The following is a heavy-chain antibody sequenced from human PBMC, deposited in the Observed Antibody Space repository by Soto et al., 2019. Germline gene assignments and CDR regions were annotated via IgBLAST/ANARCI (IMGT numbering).Heavy chain of an antibody. CDR2: ISYSAATI. J-gene: IGHJ6*02. V-gene: IGHV3-48*03. D-gene: IGHD4-17*01. CDR3: ARCPTTVELDV. CDR1: GFSFSAYE. Sequence: PGGSLRLCCAASGFSFSAYEMNWVRQVPGKGLEWISYISYSAATIYYADSVKGRFTISRDNAKNSLYLQMNSLRAEDTAVYYCARCPTTVELDVWGQGTTVTVSS.